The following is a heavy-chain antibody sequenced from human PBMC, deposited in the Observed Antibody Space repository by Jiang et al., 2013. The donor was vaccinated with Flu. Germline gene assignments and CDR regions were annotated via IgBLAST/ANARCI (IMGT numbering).Heavy chain of an antibody. V-gene: IGHV3-23*01. J-gene: IGHJ4*02. CDR1: GFTFSSFA. D-gene: IGHD3-22*01. Sequence: QLLESGEAWYSLGGPMRLSCAASGFTFSSFAMSWVRQAPGKGLEWVSSTSGNGDSRHYADSVKGRFTISRDNSKNTLFLQMNSLRAEDTAVYYCAKLVDYFDSSGNFDSWGQGTLVTVSS. CDR2: TSGNGDSR. CDR3: AKLVDYFDSSGNFDS.